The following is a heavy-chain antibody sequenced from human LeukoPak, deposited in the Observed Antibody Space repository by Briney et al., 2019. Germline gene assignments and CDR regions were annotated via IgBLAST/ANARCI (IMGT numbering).Heavy chain of an antibody. D-gene: IGHD6-6*01. CDR1: GFTFSSYA. CDR2: IRYDGSNK. Sequence: GGSLRLSCAASGFTFSSYAMHWVRQAPGKGLEWVTFIRYDGSNKYYANSVKGRFTISRDNSKNTLYLQMNSLRAEDTAVYYCAREVVRIAALVYWGQGTLVTVSS. J-gene: IGHJ4*02. V-gene: IGHV3-30*02. CDR3: AREVVRIAALVY.